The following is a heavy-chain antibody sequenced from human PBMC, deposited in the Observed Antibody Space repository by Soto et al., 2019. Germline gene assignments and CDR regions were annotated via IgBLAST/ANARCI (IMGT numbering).Heavy chain of an antibody. Sequence: GGSLRLSCAAAGFTLSSYGMHWVRQAPGKGLEWVAVISYDGSNKYYADSVKGRFTISRDNSKNTLYLQMNSLRAEDTAVYYCAKGGGVNTYYDFWSGRLIDYWGQRTLVTVSS. CDR2: ISYDGSNK. CDR1: GFTLSSYG. V-gene: IGHV3-30*18. J-gene: IGHJ4*02. D-gene: IGHD3-3*01. CDR3: AKGGGVNTYYDFWSGRLIDY.